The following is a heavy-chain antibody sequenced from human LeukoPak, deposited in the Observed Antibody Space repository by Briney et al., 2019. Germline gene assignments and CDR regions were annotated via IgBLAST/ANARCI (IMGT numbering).Heavy chain of an antibody. J-gene: IGHJ4*02. Sequence: ASVKVSCTASGYTFTDYYLHWVRQAPGQGLEWMGWINPKSGVTVYVQNFQGRVTMTRDTSISTAYMELSRLRSDDTAVYYCARDRTRIVGATISFFAYWGQGTLVTVSS. CDR2: INPKSGVT. V-gene: IGHV1-2*02. D-gene: IGHD1-26*01. CDR3: ARDRTRIVGATISFFAY. CDR1: GYTFTDYY.